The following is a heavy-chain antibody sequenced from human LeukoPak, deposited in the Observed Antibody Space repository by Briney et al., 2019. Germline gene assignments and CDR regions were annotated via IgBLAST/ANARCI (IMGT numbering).Heavy chain of an antibody. CDR1: GGSFSGYY. J-gene: IGHJ6*03. Sequence: PSETLSLTCAVYGGSFSGYYWSWIRQPPGKGLEWIGEINHSGSTSYNPSLKSRVTISVDTSKNQFSLKLSSVTAADTAVYYCARDSLYYYYYYMDVWAKGPRSPSP. CDR3: ARDSLYYYYYYMDV. D-gene: IGHD2-15*01. V-gene: IGHV4-34*01. CDR2: INHSGST.